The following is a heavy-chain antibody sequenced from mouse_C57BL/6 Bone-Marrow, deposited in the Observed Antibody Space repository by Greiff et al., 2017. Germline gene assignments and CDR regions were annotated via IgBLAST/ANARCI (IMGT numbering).Heavy chain of an antibody. CDR2: IYPRDGST. Sequence: QVQLQQSDAELVKPGASVKISCKVSGYTFTDHTIHWMKQRPEQGLEWIGYIYPRDGSTKYNEKFKGKATLTADKSSSTAYMQLNSLTSEDSAVYFCAIAPLLWLRTLGFDVWGTGTTVTVSS. V-gene: IGHV1-78*01. CDR3: AIAPLLWLRTLGFDV. J-gene: IGHJ1*03. CDR1: GYTFTDHT. D-gene: IGHD2-2*01.